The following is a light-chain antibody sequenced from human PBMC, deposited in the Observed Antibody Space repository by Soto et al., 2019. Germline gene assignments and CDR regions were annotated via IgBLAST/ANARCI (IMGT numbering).Light chain of an antibody. Sequence: HSALTQPPSASGTPGQSLTISCAGSSSNIGSHYVYWYQHLPGTAPKLLIFRDGQRPSGVPDRFFGSKSGTSASLAISGLRSEDEAHYYCAVWDASLTGWVFGGGTKVTVL. J-gene: IGLJ3*02. CDR1: SSNIGSHY. V-gene: IGLV1-47*01. CDR2: RDG. CDR3: AVWDASLTGWV.